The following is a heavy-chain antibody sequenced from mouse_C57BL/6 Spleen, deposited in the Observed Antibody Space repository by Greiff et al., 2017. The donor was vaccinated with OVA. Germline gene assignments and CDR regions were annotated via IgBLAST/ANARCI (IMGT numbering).Heavy chain of an antibody. Sequence: VQLQQPGAELVRPGSSVKLSCKASGYTFTSYWMDWVKQRPGQGLEWIGNIYPSDSETHYNQKFKDKATLTVDKSSSTAYMQLSSLTSEDSAVYYCASGRYYGSSYIYAMDYWGQGTSVTVSS. CDR2: IYPSDSET. J-gene: IGHJ4*01. D-gene: IGHD1-1*01. CDR3: ASGRYYGSSYIYAMDY. CDR1: GYTFTSYW. V-gene: IGHV1-61*01.